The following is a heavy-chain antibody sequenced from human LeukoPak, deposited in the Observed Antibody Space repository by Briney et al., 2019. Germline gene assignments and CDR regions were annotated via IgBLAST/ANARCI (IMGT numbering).Heavy chain of an antibody. J-gene: IGHJ3*02. CDR3: ARDAIVSVLTGYRDDAFDI. V-gene: IGHV3-48*03. D-gene: IGHD3-9*01. Sequence: GGSLRLSCAASGFTFSSYEMNWVRQAPGKGPEWVSYISSSGSTIYYADSVKGRFTISRDNAKNSLYLQMNSLRAEDTAVYYCARDAIVSVLTGYRDDAFDIWGQGTMVTVSS. CDR1: GFTFSSYE. CDR2: ISSSGSTI.